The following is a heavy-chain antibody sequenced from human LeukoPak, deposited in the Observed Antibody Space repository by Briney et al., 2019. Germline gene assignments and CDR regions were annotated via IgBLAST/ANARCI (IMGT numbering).Heavy chain of an antibody. Sequence: GGSLRLSRAASGFIVSISYMGWVRQAPGKGPEWVSVIYSGGTTYYADSVRGRFTISRDNSNNTLFLQMNGLRAEDTAVYYCARAPLVTVSYFENWGQGTLVTVSS. J-gene: IGHJ4*02. V-gene: IGHV3-53*01. CDR1: GFIVSISY. D-gene: IGHD2-21*02. CDR2: IYSGGTT. CDR3: ARAPLVTVSYFEN.